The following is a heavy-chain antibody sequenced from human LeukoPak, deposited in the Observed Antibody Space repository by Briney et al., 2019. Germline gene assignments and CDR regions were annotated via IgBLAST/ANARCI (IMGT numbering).Heavy chain of an antibody. CDR3: ARDRQGPLDY. Sequence: ASVKVSCKASGYTFTGYYMHWVRQAPGQGLEWMGWISAYNGNTNYAQKLQGRVTMTTDTSTSTAYMELRSLRSGDTAVYYCARDRQGPLDYWGQGTLVTVSS. CDR2: ISAYNGNT. J-gene: IGHJ4*02. CDR1: GYTFTGYY. V-gene: IGHV1-18*04.